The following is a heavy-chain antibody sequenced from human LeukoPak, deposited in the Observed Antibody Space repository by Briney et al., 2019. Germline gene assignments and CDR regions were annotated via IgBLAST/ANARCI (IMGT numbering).Heavy chain of an antibody. Sequence: PGGSLRLSCAASGFTVSSNYMSWVRQAPGKGLEWVSGISRSGGSTYYADSVKGRFTISRDNSKNTLYLQMNSLRAEDTAVYYCATRYYYDSSGYYSANDYWGQGTLVTVSS. J-gene: IGHJ4*02. V-gene: IGHV3-23*01. CDR1: GFTVSSNY. D-gene: IGHD3-22*01. CDR2: ISRSGGST. CDR3: ATRYYYDSSGYYSANDY.